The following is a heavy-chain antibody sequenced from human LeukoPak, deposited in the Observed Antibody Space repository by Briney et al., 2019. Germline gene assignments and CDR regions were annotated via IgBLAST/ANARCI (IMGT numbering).Heavy chain of an antibody. V-gene: IGHV3-9*01. J-gene: IGHJ4*02. D-gene: IGHD2-15*01. CDR1: GFTFDDYA. Sequence: PGGSLRLSCAASGFTFDDYAMHWVRQAPGKGLEWVSGISWNSGSIGYADSVKGGFTISRDNSKNTLYLQMNSLRAEDTAVYYCARRAGSYSHSYDYWGQGTLVTVSS. CDR2: ISWNSGSI. CDR3: ARRAGSYSHSYDY.